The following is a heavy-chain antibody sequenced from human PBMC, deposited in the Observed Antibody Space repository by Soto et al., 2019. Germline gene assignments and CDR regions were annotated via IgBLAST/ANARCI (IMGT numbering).Heavy chain of an antibody. CDR3: ARIPRYSYPASDPLDN. D-gene: IGHD2-15*01. CDR2: ILPIMGSV. V-gene: IGHV1-69*01. CDR1: GGTFNTYT. Sequence: QVHLVQSGSEVKKPGSSVTVSCKASGGTFNTYTFSWVRQAPGQGLEWMGSILPIMGSVNYAHDFRGRLSITAYPSTTTAYMELTSLTSHDTAIYYCARIPRYSYPASDPLDNWGQGTLVTVSS. J-gene: IGHJ4*02.